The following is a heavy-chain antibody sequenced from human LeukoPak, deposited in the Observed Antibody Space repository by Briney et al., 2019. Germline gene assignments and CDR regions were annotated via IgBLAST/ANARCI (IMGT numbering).Heavy chain of an antibody. D-gene: IGHD1-26*01. Sequence: SETLSLTCAVYGGSFNDYYWNWIRQPPGKGLEWIGSIHYSARIYYNPSLKSRLTISPDTSKNQFSLKLTSVTAADTAVYYCTREVRSAWASFDPWGQGTLVIVSS. CDR3: TREVRSAWASFDP. CDR1: GGSFNDYY. V-gene: IGHV4-34*01. CDR2: IHYSARI. J-gene: IGHJ5*02.